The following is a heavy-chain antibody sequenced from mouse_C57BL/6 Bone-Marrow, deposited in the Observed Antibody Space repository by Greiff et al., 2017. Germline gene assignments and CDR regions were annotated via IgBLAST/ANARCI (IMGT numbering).Heavy chain of an antibody. V-gene: IGHV5-9*01. D-gene: IGHD1-1*01. CDR1: GFTFSSYT. CDR3: AITTVVDY. CDR2: ISGGGGNT. Sequence: EVKVVESGGGLVKPGGSLKLSCAASGFTFSSYTMSWVRQTPEKRLEWVATISGGGGNTYYPDSVKGRFTISRDNAKNTLYLQMSSLRSEDTALYYCAITTVVDYWGQGTTLTVSS. J-gene: IGHJ2*01.